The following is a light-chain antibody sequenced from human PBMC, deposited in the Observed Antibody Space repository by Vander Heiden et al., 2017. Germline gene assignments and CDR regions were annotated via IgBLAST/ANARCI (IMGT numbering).Light chain of an antibody. CDR3: QQDGSSPIT. J-gene: IGKJ5*01. Sequence: EIVLPQSPGTLSLSPGERATLSCRASQSVSSSYLAWYQQKPGQAPRLLIYGASSRATGIPDRFRASGSGTDFTLTISRLDPEDFAVSYCQQDGSSPITFGQGTRLEIK. CDR1: QSVSSSY. CDR2: GAS. V-gene: IGKV3-20*01.